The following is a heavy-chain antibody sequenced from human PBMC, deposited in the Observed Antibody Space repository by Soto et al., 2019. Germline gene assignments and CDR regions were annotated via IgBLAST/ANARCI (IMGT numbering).Heavy chain of an antibody. V-gene: IGHV4-4*02. D-gene: IGHD3-10*01. CDR1: GGSISSSNW. J-gene: IGHJ6*02. Sequence: SDTLSLTCAVSGGSISSSNWWSWVRQPPGKGLEWIGEIYHSGSTNYNPSLKSRVTISVDKSENQFSLKLSSVTAADTAMYYCARDRRVLLWFGESSPYGMDVWGQGTTVTVSS. CDR3: ARDRRVLLWFGESSPYGMDV. CDR2: IYHSGST.